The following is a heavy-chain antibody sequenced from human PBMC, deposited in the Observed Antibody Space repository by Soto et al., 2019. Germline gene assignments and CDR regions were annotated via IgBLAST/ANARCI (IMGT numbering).Heavy chain of an antibody. CDR1: GYTFTGYY. J-gene: IGHJ3*02. CDR3: ARRVSLGTGDAFDI. Sequence: QVQLVQSGAEVKKPGASVKVSCKASGYTFTGYYMHWVRQAPGQGLEWMGWINPNSGGTNYAQKFQGRITMTRDTSISTAYMELSRLMSDDTAVYYCARRVSLGTGDAFDIWGQGTMVTVSS. V-gene: IGHV1-2*02. CDR2: INPNSGGT. D-gene: IGHD1-1*01.